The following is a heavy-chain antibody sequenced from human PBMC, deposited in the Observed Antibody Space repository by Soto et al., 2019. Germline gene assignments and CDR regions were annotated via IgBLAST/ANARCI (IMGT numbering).Heavy chain of an antibody. D-gene: IGHD6-13*01. Sequence: ASGKVSCKASGYTFTSYAMHWVRQAPGQRLEWMGWINAGNGNTKYSQKFQGRVTITRDTSASTAYMELSSLRSEDTAVYYCARGPTIAAAGDYYGMDVWGQGTTVTVSS. CDR1: GYTFTSYA. CDR3: ARGPTIAAAGDYYGMDV. J-gene: IGHJ6*02. CDR2: INAGNGNT. V-gene: IGHV1-3*01.